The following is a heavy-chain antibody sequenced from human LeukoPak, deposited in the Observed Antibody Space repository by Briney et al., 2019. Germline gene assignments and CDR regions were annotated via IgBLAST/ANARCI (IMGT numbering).Heavy chain of an antibody. CDR1: CGSISSYC. V-gene: IGHV4-59*01. D-gene: IGHD6-13*01. J-gene: IGHJ6*03. Sequence: SETLSLTCTVSCGSISSYCGSWIRQPPGKGLEWLGYIYYSGSTNYNPSLKSRVTISVDTSKNQFSLKLSSVTAADTAAYYCARTTEAHSWRTRYYDYYMDVWGKGTTVTVSS. CDR2: IYYSGST. CDR3: ARTTEAHSWRTRYYDYYMDV.